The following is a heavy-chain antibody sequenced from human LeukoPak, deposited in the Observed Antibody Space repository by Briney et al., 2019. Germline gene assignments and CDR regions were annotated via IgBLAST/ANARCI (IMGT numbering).Heavy chain of an antibody. D-gene: IGHD3-10*01. V-gene: IGHV4-59*01. CDR2: IYYSGST. CDR1: GGSITGSY. Sequence: SETLSLTCTVSGGSITGSYWSWLRQPPWKGLEYIGYIYYSGSTNYNPSLKSRVTISVDTSKNQFSLKLTSVTAAGTAVYYCARDYYFGSGTYSGFDCWGQGTLVTVSS. CDR3: ARDYYFGSGTYSGFDC. J-gene: IGHJ4*02.